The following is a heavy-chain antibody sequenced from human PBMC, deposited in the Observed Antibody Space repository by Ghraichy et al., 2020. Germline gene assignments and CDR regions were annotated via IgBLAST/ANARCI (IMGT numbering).Heavy chain of an antibody. D-gene: IGHD2/OR15-2a*01. CDR2: ISYDGSNE. Sequence: LRLSCAASGFTFSSYAMHWVRQAPGKGLEWVAVISYDGSNEFYADSVKGRFTISRDKSRNTLYLQMNSLRAEDTAVYYCARDGYELYGNYYFDYWGQGNLVTVSS. CDR3: ARDGYELYGNYYFDY. V-gene: IGHV3-30*04. CDR1: GFTFSSYA. J-gene: IGHJ4*02.